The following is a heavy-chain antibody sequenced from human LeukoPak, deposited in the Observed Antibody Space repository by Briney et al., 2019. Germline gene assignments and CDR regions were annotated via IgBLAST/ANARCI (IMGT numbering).Heavy chain of an antibody. CDR3: ARQGLPIPYYFDY. Sequence: HPGRSLRLSCVASGFTFSSYGMSWVRQAPGKGLEWVSAISGGGVNTHYADSVKGRFTISRDSSKNTLYLQMNSLRAEDTAVYYCARQGLPIPYYFDYWGQGTLVTVSS. CDR2: ISGGGVNT. CDR1: GFTFSSYG. J-gene: IGHJ4*02. V-gene: IGHV3-23*01. D-gene: IGHD6-25*01.